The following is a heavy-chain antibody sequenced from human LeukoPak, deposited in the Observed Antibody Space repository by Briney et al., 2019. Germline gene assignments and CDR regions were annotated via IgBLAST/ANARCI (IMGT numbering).Heavy chain of an antibody. D-gene: IGHD4-17*01. CDR3: ARDYLYGDYAFAWFDP. CDR2: IDYSGST. Sequence: SETLSLTCTVSGGFISSYYWSWIRQPPGKGLEWIGYIDYSGSTTYNPSLNSRVTVSVDTSKNQFSLKLSSVTAADTAVYYCARDYLYGDYAFAWFDPWGQGTLVTVSS. CDR1: GGFISSYY. J-gene: IGHJ5*02. V-gene: IGHV4-59*12.